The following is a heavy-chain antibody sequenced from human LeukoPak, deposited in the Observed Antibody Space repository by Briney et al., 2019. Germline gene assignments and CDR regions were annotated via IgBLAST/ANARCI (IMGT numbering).Heavy chain of an antibody. D-gene: IGHD5-18*01. CDR3: AREYSYGHGFAY. V-gene: IGHV4-59*01. CDR2: IYYSGST. J-gene: IGHJ4*02. Sequence: SETLSLTCTVSGGSISSYYWSWIRQPPGKGLEWIGYIYYSGSTNYNPSLKSRVTISVDTSKNQFSLKLSSVTAADTAVYYCAREYSYGHGFAYWGQGTLVTVSS. CDR1: GGSISSYY.